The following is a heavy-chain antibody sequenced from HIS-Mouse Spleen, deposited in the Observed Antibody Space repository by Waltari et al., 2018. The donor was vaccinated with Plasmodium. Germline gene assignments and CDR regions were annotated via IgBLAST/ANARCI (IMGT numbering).Heavy chain of an antibody. J-gene: IGHJ4*02. Sequence: QVQLVESGGGVVQPGRSLRPPCAAYGFTFSGYAMHWVRQAPGKGLEWGAVISYDGSNKYYADSVKGRFTISRDNSKNTLYLQMNSLRAEDTAVYYCALSGHWGQGTLVTVSS. V-gene: IGHV3-30*04. D-gene: IGHD3-10*01. CDR2: ISYDGSNK. CDR3: ALSGH. CDR1: GFTFSGYA.